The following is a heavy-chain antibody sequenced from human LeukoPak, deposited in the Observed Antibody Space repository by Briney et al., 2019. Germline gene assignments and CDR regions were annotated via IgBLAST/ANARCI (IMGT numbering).Heavy chain of an antibody. D-gene: IGHD3-10*01. J-gene: IGHJ4*02. Sequence: GGSLRLSCAAAGFSVSSNHMSWVRQAPGKGLEWVSVIYGSSSTYYADSVNGRFTISRDNAKNSLYLQMNSLRDEDTAVYYCARGKGSGRPDYWGQGTLVTVSS. V-gene: IGHV3-66*03. CDR1: GFSVSSNH. CDR3: ARGKGSGRPDY. CDR2: IYGSSST.